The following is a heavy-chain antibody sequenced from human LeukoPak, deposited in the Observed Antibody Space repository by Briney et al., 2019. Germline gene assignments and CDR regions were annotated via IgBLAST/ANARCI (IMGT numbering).Heavy chain of an antibody. J-gene: IGHJ4*02. CDR3: ATSYDMGWLIGY. CDR1: GFTFGDTW. V-gene: IGHV3-7*03. CDR2: IKQDGSEK. Sequence: GGSLRLSCAASGFTFGDTWMNWVRQVPGQGLEWVANIKQDGSEKFYVASVKGRFTISRDNGKSSLYLQMNSLRAEDTAPYYCATSYDMGWLIGYWGQGTLVTVSS. D-gene: IGHD3/OR15-3a*01.